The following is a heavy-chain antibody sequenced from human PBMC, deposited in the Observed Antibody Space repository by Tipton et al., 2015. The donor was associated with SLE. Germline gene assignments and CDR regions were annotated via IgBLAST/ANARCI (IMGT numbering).Heavy chain of an antibody. J-gene: IGHJ4*02. V-gene: IGHV4-34*01. Sequence: TLSLTCAVYGGSFSGYYWSWIRQPPGKGLEWIGEINHSGSTNYNPSLKSRVTIPVDTSKNQFSLKLSSVTAADTAVYYCARGETSSSDYWGQGTLVTVSS. CDR1: GGSFSGYY. CDR2: INHSGST. CDR3: ARGETSSSDY. D-gene: IGHD2-2*01.